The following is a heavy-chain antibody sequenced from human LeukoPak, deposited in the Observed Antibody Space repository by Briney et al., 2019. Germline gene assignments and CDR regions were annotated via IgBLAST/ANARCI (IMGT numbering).Heavy chain of an antibody. D-gene: IGHD5-12*01. CDR1: GGSISSHY. CDR3: ARGGSGYNLFDY. Sequence: SETLSLTCTVSGGSISSHYWSWIRQPPGKGLEWIGYIYYSGSTNYNPSLKSRVTISVDTSKNQFSLKLSSVTAADTAVYYCARGGSGYNLFDYWGQGTPVTVSS. J-gene: IGHJ4*02. CDR2: IYYSGST. V-gene: IGHV4-59*11.